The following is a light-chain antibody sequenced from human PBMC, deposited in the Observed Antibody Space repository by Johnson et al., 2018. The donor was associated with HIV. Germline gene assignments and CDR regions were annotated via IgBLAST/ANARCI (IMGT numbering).Light chain of an antibody. CDR3: GTWDSSLSSYV. Sequence: VLTQPPSVSAAPGQKVTISCSGSNSNIGNNYVSWYQQVPGTAPKLLIYDNNKLPSGIPDRFSGSKSGTSATLGITGLQTGDEADYYCGTWDSSLSSYVFGTGTKVTVL. CDR1: NSNIGNNY. V-gene: IGLV1-51*01. J-gene: IGLJ1*01. CDR2: DNN.